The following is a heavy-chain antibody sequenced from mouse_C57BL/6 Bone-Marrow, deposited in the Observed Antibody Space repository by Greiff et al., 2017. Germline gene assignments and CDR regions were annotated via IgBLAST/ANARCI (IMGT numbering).Heavy chain of an antibody. CDR1: GYTFTSYW. Sequence: QVQLQQPGAELVMPGASVKLSCKASGYTFTSYWMHWVKQRPGQGLAWIGEIDPSDSDTNYNPKFKGKTTLTVDTSSSTAYMQNSSLTSEDSAVYYCARPYGSRWYFDVWGTGTTVTVSS. CDR2: IDPSDSDT. D-gene: IGHD1-1*01. CDR3: ARPYGSRWYFDV. J-gene: IGHJ1*03. V-gene: IGHV1-69*01.